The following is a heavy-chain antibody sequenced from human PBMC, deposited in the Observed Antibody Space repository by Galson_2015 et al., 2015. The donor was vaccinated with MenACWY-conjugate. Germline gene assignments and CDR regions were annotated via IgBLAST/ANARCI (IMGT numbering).Heavy chain of an antibody. CDR1: GDSVSSNSAA. J-gene: IGHJ3*02. CDR2: TYYRSKWYN. D-gene: IGHD2-15*01. V-gene: IGHV6-1*01. Sequence: CAISGDSVSSNSAAWNWIRQSPSRGLEWLGRTYYRSKWYNDYAVSVKSRITINPDTSKNQFSLKLSSVTAADTAVYYCASHEFGSHDAFDIWGQGTMVTVSS. CDR3: ASHEFGSHDAFDI.